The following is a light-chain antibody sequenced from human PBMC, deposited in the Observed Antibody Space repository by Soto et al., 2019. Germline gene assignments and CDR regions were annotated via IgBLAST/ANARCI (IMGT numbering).Light chain of an antibody. J-gene: IGKJ1*01. V-gene: IGKV1-5*01. CDR3: QQYNSYW. CDR1: LPISNY. Sequence: KHVTRSPSSLCACVGDRVTITCQASLPISNYLAWYQQKPGTAPKVLIYHASNLQSGVPSRFSGSGSGTEFTLTISGLQPDDFASYYCQQYNSYWFGQGTKVDIK. CDR2: HAS.